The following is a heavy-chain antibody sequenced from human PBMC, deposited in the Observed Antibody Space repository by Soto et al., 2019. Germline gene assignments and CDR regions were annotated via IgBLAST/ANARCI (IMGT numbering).Heavy chain of an antibody. Sequence: GGSLRLSCADSGFTFSSYAMSWVRQAPGKGLECVSAISGSGGSTYYADSVKGRFTISRDNSKNTLYLQMNSLRAEDTAVYYCAKRGEGDYVWGSYREYYYGMDVWGQGTTVTVSS. CDR1: GFTFSSYA. J-gene: IGHJ6*02. D-gene: IGHD3-16*02. CDR2: ISGSGGST. CDR3: AKRGEGDYVWGSYREYYYGMDV. V-gene: IGHV3-23*01.